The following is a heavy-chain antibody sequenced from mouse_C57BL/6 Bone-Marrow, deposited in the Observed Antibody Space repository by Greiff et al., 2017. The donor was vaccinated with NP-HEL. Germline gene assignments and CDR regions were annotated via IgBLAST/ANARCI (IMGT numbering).Heavy chain of an antibody. CDR2: INPSSGYT. J-gene: IGHJ4*01. CDR1: GYTFTSYT. D-gene: IGHD1-1*01. V-gene: IGHV1-4*01. CDR3: ARQTTSSYNAMDY. Sequence: QVQLQQSGAELARPGASVKMSCKASGYTFTSYTMHWVKQRPGQGLEWIGYINPSSGYTKYNQKFKDKATLTADKSSSTAYMQLSSLTSEDSAVYYGARQTTSSYNAMDYWGQGTSVTVSS.